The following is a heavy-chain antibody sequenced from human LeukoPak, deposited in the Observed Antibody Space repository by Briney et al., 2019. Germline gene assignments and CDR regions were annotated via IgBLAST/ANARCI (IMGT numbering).Heavy chain of an antibody. Sequence: SETLSLTRTVSGGSISSYYWSWIRQPAGKGLEWIGRIYTSGSTNYNPSLKSRVTISVDKSKNQFSLKLSSVTAADTAVYYCASMRTEVRYSSGWYDYWGQGTLVTVSS. D-gene: IGHD6-19*01. CDR3: ASMRTEVRYSSGWYDY. J-gene: IGHJ4*02. CDR2: IYTSGST. V-gene: IGHV4-4*07. CDR1: GGSISSYY.